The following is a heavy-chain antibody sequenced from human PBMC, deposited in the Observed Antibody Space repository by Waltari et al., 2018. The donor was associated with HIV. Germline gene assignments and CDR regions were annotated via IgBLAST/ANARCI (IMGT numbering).Heavy chain of an antibody. D-gene: IGHD3-9*01. CDR3: ARASIVTVSDY. J-gene: IGHJ4*01. V-gene: IGHV1-2*02. CDR1: GYTFTKDY. CDR2: INPATGGT. Sequence: VQMMQSGAEVKKPGASVTVSCKTSGYTFTKDYIHWVRQAPGQGLEWMGWINPATGGTNLALSFQGRVTMTREMAIRTVYMELKRLQFDDTAVYYCARASIVTVSDYWGQGTLVSVSS.